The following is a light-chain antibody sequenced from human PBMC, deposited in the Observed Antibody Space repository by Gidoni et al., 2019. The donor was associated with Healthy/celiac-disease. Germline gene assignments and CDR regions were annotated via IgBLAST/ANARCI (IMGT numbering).Light chain of an antibody. CDR2: AAS. V-gene: IGKV1-39*01. J-gene: IGKJ2*01. Sequence: DIQMTQSPSSLSASVGDRVTITCRASQSISSYLNWYQQKPGKAPKLLIYAASSLQSGVPSRFSGSLSGTDFTLTISSLQPEDFATYYCQQSYSTPPTFGQGTKLEIK. CDR3: QQSYSTPPT. CDR1: QSISSY.